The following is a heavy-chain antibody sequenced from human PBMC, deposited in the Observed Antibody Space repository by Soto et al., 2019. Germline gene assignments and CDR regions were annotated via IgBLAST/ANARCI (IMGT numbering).Heavy chain of an antibody. V-gene: IGHV4-4*07. CDR1: GGSISSYY. Sequence: SETLSLTCTVSGGSISSYYWSWIRQPAGKGLEWIGRIYTSGSTNYNPSLKSRVTMSVDTSKNQFSLKLSSVTAADTAVYYCARASRVYYYDSSGYYYFDYWGPGTMVTVYS. CDR3: ARASRVYYYDSSGYYYFDY. D-gene: IGHD3-22*01. CDR2: IYTSGST. J-gene: IGHJ4*02.